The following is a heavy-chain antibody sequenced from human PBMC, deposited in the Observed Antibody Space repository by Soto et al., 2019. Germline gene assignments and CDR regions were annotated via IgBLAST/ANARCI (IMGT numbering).Heavy chain of an antibody. V-gene: IGHV3-74*01. D-gene: IGHD3-3*01. CDR3: ARERVTIFGGLRGWFDP. CDR2: INSDGSST. J-gene: IGHJ5*02. Sequence: GSLRLSCAASGFTFSSYWMHWVRQAPGKGLVWVSRINSDGSSTSYADSVKGRFTISRDNAKNTLYLQMNSLRAEDTAVYYCARERVTIFGGLRGWFDPWGQGTLVTVS. CDR1: GFTFSSYW.